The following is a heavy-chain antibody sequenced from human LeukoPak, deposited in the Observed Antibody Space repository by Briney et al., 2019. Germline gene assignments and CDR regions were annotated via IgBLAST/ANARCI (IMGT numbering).Heavy chain of an antibody. CDR1: GFTFSSYW. J-gene: IGHJ6*02. D-gene: IGHD3-10*01. CDR3: ARDHYYGSGSYYYREYYYYGMDV. V-gene: IGHV3-7*01. Sequence: PGGCLRLSCAASGFTFSSYWMSAVRQAPGERLEWVANIKQDVSEKYYVDSVKDRFTTSRDNAKNSLYLQMNSLRAEDTAVYYCARDHYYGSGSYYYREYYYYGMDVWGQGTTVTVSS. CDR2: IKQDVSEK.